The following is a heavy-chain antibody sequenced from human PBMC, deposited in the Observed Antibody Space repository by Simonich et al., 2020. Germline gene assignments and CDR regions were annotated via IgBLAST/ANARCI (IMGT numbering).Heavy chain of an antibody. J-gene: IGHJ6*03. D-gene: IGHD7-27*01. V-gene: IGHV3-7*01. Sequence: EVQLVESGGGLVQPGGSLRLSCAASGFTFSSYWMSWGRQAPGKGLEWVANIKQEGSEKYYVDSVKGRFTISRDNAKNSLYLQMNSLRAEDTAVYYCARDGLGTAYYYYMDVWGKGTTVTVSS. CDR3: ARDGLGTAYYYYMDV. CDR1: GFTFSSYW. CDR2: IKQEGSEK.